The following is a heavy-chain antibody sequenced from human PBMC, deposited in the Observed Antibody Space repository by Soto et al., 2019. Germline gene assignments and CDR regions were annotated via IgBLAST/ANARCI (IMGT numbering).Heavy chain of an antibody. Sequence: PGGSLRLSCAASDFTVSDNSVSWVRQAPGKGLEWVSVIYIAGGTYYADSVKGRFTISRDNSKNTVYLQMNNLRTGDTAVYYCARGMYNWFEPWGQGTVVTVSS. V-gene: IGHV3-53*01. CDR1: DFTVSDNS. J-gene: IGHJ5*02. CDR3: ARGMYNWFEP. CDR2: IYIAGGT.